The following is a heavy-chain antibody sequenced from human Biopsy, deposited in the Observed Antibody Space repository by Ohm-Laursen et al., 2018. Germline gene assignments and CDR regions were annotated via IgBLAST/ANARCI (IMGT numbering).Heavy chain of an antibody. CDR1: GGSFSGYD. CDR3: ARGPYGDNAGAFDV. CDR2: FSHTGTT. V-gene: IGHV4-34*01. Sequence: LSLTCAVDGGSFSGYDWTWNRQPPGKGLEWVGEFSHTGTTIYNQTNKSRLTISVDKSKNHLSLRLTSVTAADTATYFCARGPYGDNAGAFDVWGQGTVVTVSS. D-gene: IGHD4/OR15-4a*01. J-gene: IGHJ3*01.